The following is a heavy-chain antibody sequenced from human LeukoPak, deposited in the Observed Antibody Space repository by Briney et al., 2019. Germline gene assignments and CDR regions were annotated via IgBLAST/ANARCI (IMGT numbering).Heavy chain of an antibody. Sequence: SETLSLTCAVYGGSFSGYYWSWIRQPPGKGLEWIGEINHSGSTNYNPSLKSRVTISVDTSKNQFSLKLSSVTAADTAVYYCARDQSGWFDPWGQGTLVTVSS. D-gene: IGHD3-10*01. J-gene: IGHJ5*02. V-gene: IGHV4-34*01. CDR1: GGSFSGYY. CDR3: ARDQSGWFDP. CDR2: INHSGST.